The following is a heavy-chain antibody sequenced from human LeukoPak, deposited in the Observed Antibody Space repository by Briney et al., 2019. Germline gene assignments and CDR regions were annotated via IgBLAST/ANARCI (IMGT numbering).Heavy chain of an antibody. CDR1: GFTFSSYA. CDR3: AKSPGHIVVATYFDY. CDR2: ISGSGGST. V-gene: IGHV3-23*01. D-gene: IGHD2-2*01. Sequence: PGGSLRLSCAASGFTFSSYAMSWVRQAPGKGLERVSAISGSGGSTYYADSVKGRFTISRDNSKNTLYLQMNSLRAEDTAVYYCAKSPGHIVVATYFDYWGQGTLVTVSS. J-gene: IGHJ4*02.